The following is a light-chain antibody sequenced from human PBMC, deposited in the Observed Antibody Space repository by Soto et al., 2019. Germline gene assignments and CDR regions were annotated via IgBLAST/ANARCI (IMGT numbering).Light chain of an antibody. CDR3: QQYHGSPWT. CDR1: QSISRC. J-gene: IGKJ1*01. V-gene: IGKV1-5*01. CDR2: DAS. Sequence: DIQMTLSPSTLSASIGDRVTITCRASQSISRCLAWYQQKPGKAPKLLIYDASSLEGGVPSRFSGSGSGTEFTLTISSLQPDDFANYYCQQYHGSPWTFGQGTKVEIK.